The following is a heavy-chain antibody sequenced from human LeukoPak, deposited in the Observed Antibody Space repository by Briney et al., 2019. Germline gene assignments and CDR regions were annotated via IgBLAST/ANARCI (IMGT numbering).Heavy chain of an antibody. CDR1: GFTFSSYA. J-gene: IGHJ5*02. Sequence: PGGSLRLSCAASGFTFSSYAMSWVRQAPGKGLEWVSTINGSGGSTYYVDSVKGRFTISRDTSKDTLYLQMNSLRAEDTAVYYCAKRGRARGYNWFDPWGQGTLVTVS. D-gene: IGHD3-16*01. V-gene: IGHV3-23*01. CDR2: INGSGGST. CDR3: AKRGRARGYNWFDP.